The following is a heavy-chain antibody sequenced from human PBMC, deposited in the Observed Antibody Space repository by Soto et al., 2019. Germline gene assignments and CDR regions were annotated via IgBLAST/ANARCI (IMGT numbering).Heavy chain of an antibody. J-gene: IGHJ4*02. V-gene: IGHV2-5*02. Sequence: SGPTLVNPTQTLTLTCTFSGFSLSTSGEGVGWIRQPPGKALEWLALIYWDDDKRYSPSLKSRLTITKDTSKNQVVLTMTNMDPGDKPTFYFAHRPLQGYNVFGGGPFAYRGKGTLVTVSP. CDR1: GFSLSTSGEG. D-gene: IGHD1-20*01. CDR2: IYWDDDK. CDR3: AHRPLQGYNVFGGGPFAY.